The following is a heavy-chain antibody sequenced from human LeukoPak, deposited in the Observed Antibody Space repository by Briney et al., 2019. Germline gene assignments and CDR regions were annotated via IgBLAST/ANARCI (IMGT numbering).Heavy chain of an antibody. D-gene: IGHD3-10*01. CDR1: GGSFSGYY. Sequence: PSETLSLTCAVYGGSFSGYYWSWIRQHPGKGLEWIGYIHNSGSTYYNPSLKSPVSISVDTSKSHFSLRLSSVTAADTAVYYCARGEYYGSGSYYPGDYWGQGTLVTVSS. J-gene: IGHJ4*02. CDR2: IHNSGST. CDR3: ARGEYYGSGSYYPGDY. V-gene: IGHV4-34*09.